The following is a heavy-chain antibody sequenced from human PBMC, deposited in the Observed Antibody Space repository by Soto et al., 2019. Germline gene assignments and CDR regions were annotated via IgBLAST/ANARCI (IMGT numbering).Heavy chain of an antibody. D-gene: IGHD3-22*01. Sequence: GESLKISCKGSGYSFSSYWIGWVRQMPGKGLEWMGIIYLGDSDTRYSPSFQGQVTISADKSISTAYLQWSSLKASDTALFYFTKRPYYSDTSGYPNAFDIWGQGTMVTVSS. J-gene: IGHJ3*02. CDR1: GYSFSSYW. CDR3: TKRPYYSDTSGYPNAFDI. V-gene: IGHV5-51*01. CDR2: IYLGDSDT.